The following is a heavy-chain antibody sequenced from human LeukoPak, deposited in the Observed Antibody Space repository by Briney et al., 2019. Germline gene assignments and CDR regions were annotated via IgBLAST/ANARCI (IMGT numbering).Heavy chain of an antibody. CDR1: GFTFSSYA. CDR3: ARDQGSGSYYTHGELWWY. J-gene: IGHJ4*02. V-gene: IGHV3-30-3*01. CDR2: ISYDGSNK. D-gene: IGHD3-10*01. Sequence: QPGGSLRLSCAASGFTFSSYAMHWVRQAPGKGLEWVAVISYDGSNKYYADSVKGRFTISRDNSKNTLYLQMNSLRAEDTAVYYCARDQGSGSYYTHGELWWYWGQGTLVTVSS.